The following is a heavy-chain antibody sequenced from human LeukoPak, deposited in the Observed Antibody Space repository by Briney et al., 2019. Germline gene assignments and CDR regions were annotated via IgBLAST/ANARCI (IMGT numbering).Heavy chain of an antibody. CDR3: ARYWGSYAGSGAFDI. D-gene: IGHD3-16*01. CDR2: ISYDGSNK. CDR1: GFTFSSYA. V-gene: IGHV3-30-3*01. J-gene: IGHJ3*02. Sequence: GGSLRLSCAASGFTFSSYAMHWVRQAPGKGLEWVAVISYDGSNKYYADSMKGRFTISRDNSKNTLYLQMNSLRAEDTAVYYCARYWGSYAGSGAFDIWGQGTMVTVSS.